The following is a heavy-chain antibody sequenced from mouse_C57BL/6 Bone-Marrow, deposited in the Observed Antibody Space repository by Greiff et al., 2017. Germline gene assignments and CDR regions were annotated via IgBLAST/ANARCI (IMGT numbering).Heavy chain of an antibody. D-gene: IGHD1-1*01. CDR3: ARGDLLPLDY. V-gene: IGHV1-64*01. Sequence: QVQLKQPGAELVKPGASVKLSCKASGYTFTSYWMHWVKQRPGQGLEWIGMIHPNSGSTNYNEKFKSKATLTVDKSSSTAYMQLSSLTSADSAVYYCARGDLLPLDYWGQGTTLTVSS. CDR1: GYTFTSYW. J-gene: IGHJ2*01. CDR2: IHPNSGST.